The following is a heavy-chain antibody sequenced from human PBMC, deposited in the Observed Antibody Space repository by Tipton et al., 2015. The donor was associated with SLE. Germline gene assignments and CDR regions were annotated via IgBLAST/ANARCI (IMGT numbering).Heavy chain of an antibody. CDR2: INHSGST. CDR3: ARGASPNWGSYWYFDL. Sequence: GLVKPSETLSLTCAVYGGSFSGYYWSWIRQPPGKGLEWIGEINHSGSTNYNPSLKSRVTISVDTSKNQFSLKLSSVTAADTAMYYCARGASPNWGSYWYFDLWGRGTLVTVSS. J-gene: IGHJ2*01. V-gene: IGHV4-34*01. CDR1: GGSFSGYY. D-gene: IGHD7-27*01.